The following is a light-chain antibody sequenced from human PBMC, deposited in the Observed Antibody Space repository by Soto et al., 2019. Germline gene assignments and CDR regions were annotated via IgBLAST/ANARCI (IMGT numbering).Light chain of an antibody. CDR1: QSLSSN. V-gene: IGKV3-15*01. CDR2: GAS. Sequence: EIVMTQSPATLSVSPGERATLSCRASQSLSSNLAWYQQKPGQAPRLLIYGASTRATGIPARFSGSGSGTEFTLTIGSLQSEDFAVYYCQQYNNWPPWTFGQGTKVDI. J-gene: IGKJ1*01. CDR3: QQYNNWPPWT.